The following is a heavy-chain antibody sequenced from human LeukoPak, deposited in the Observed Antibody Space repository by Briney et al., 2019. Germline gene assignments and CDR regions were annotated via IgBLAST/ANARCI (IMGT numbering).Heavy chain of an antibody. CDR1: GASISSSSHY. CDR3: ARQGSAYYFDF. V-gene: IGHV4-39*01. J-gene: IGHJ4*02. CDR2: VYYSGRT. D-gene: IGHD2-15*01. Sequence: SSETLSLTCTVSGASISSSSHYWGWIRQPPGKELQWIASVYYSGRTSYNPSLKSRVTISVDTSEKQFSLQVNSVTAADTAVYYCARQGSAYYFDFWGQGLPVTVSS.